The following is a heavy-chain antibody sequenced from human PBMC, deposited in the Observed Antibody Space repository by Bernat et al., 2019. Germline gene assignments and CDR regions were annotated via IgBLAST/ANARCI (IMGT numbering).Heavy chain of an antibody. V-gene: IGHV3-15*01. Sequence: EVQLVESGGGLVKPGGSLRLSCAASGFTFSNAWMSWVRQAPGKGLEWVGHIKSKTDGGTTDYAAPVKGRFTISRDDSKNTLYLQMNSLKTEDTAVYYCTTDYGDYEGAFDIWGQGTMVTVSS. CDR2: IKSKTDGGTT. CDR3: TTDYGDYEGAFDI. CDR1: GFTFSNAW. D-gene: IGHD4-17*01. J-gene: IGHJ3*02.